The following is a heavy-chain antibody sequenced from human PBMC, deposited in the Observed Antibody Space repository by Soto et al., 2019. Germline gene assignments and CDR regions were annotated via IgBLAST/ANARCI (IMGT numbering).Heavy chain of an antibody. J-gene: IGHJ3*02. Sequence: LCGGSISSGGYYWSWIRQPPGKGLEWIGYIFYSGSTYYNPSLKSRVTISVDTSKNQFSLKLSSVTAADTAVYYCARDHRLERRAFDIWGQGTMVTVSS. CDR2: IFYSGST. CDR1: GGSISSGGYY. CDR3: ARDHRLERRAFDI. V-gene: IGHV4-31*02. D-gene: IGHD1-1*01.